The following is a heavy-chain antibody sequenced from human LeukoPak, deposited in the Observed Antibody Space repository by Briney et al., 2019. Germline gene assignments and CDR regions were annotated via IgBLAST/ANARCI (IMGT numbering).Heavy chain of an antibody. CDR2: ISYDGSNK. D-gene: IGHD3-3*01. CDR3: ARDTSLQFLEWSTFDY. J-gene: IGHJ4*02. Sequence: GGSLRLSCAASGFTFSSYAMHWVRQAPGKGLEWVAVISYDGSNKYYADSVKGRFTISRDNSKNTLYLQMNSLRAEDTAVYYCARDTSLQFLEWSTFDYWGQGTLVTVSS. CDR1: GFTFSSYA. V-gene: IGHV3-30*04.